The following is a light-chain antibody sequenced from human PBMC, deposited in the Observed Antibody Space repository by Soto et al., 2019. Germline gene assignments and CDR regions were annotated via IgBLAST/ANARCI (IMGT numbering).Light chain of an antibody. J-gene: IGKJ5*01. Sequence: DIQMTQSPSSVSASVGDRVTITCRASERINTYLAWYQQQPGKAPKLLIYAASSLQSGVPSRFSGRGSGTEFTLTISNLQPEDFATYYCQQASSFPLTFGQGTRLEIK. CDR2: AAS. CDR3: QQASSFPLT. V-gene: IGKV1-12*01. CDR1: ERINTY.